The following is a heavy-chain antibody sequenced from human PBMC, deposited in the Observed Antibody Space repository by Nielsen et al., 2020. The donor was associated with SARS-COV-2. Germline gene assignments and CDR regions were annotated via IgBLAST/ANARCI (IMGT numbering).Heavy chain of an antibody. CDR1: GVTFADHG. V-gene: IGHV3-49*03. J-gene: IGHJ4*02. CDR2: IRSEPYGWTT. CDR3: TRDLSGSLAAY. Sequence: GGSLRLSCAVSGVTFADHGVSWFRQAPGKGLEWVAFIRSEPYGWTTEYAASVKGRFTISRDDSKSIAYLQMNSLKTEDTAVYYCTRDLSGSLAAYWGQGTLVTVSS. D-gene: IGHD2-15*01.